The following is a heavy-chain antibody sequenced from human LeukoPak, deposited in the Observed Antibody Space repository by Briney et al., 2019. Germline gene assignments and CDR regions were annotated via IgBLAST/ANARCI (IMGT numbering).Heavy chain of an antibody. CDR1: GFTFSSYE. J-gene: IGHJ4*02. CDR3: ARDLRVGAISFDY. V-gene: IGHV3-48*03. Sequence: GGSLRLSCAASGFTFSSYEMNWVRQAPGKGLEWVSYISGSGSNTYYADSVKGRFTITRDNTKNSLYLQMTSLRAEDTAVYYCARDLRVGAISFDYWGQGTLVTASS. D-gene: IGHD1-26*01. CDR2: ISGSGSNT.